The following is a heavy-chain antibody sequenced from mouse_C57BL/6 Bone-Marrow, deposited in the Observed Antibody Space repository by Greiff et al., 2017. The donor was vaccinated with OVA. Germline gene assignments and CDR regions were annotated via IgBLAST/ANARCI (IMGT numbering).Heavy chain of an antibody. CDR3: TRALRPVTTVFDY. V-gene: IGHV5-9-1*02. CDR2: ISSGGDYI. CDR1: GFTFSSYA. J-gene: IGHJ2*01. D-gene: IGHD1-1*01. Sequence: EVQLVESGEGLVKPGGSLKLSCAASGFTFSSYAMSWVRQTPEKRLEWVAYISSGGDYIYYADTVKGRFTISRDNARNTLYLHMSSLKSEDTAMYDCTRALRPVTTVFDYWGQGTTLTVSS.